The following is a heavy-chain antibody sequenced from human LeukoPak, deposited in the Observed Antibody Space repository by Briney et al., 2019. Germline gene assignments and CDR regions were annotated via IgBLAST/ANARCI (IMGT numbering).Heavy chain of an antibody. D-gene: IGHD2-15*01. J-gene: IGHJ4*02. V-gene: IGHV3-21*01. Sequence: PGGSLRLSCAASAFTFSSYSMKWVRQAPGKGLEWVSSISSGTSYIYYADSVKGRFTISRDNAKNSLYLQMNSLRAEDTAVYYCARGWSGATLPGYYYFDYWGQGILVTVSS. CDR3: ARGWSGATLPGYYYFDY. CDR1: AFTFSSYS. CDR2: ISSGTSYI.